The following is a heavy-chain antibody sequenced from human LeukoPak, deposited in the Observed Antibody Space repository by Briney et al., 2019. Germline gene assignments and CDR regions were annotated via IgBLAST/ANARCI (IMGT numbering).Heavy chain of an antibody. CDR1: GFTFRTYW. D-gene: IGHD7-27*01. V-gene: IGHV3-74*01. J-gene: IGHJ3*02. CDR2: INEDGSIT. CDR3: AKYTGRRAFDM. Sequence: GGSLRLSCAVSGFTFRTYWMHWVRQVPGEGLVWVSRINEDGSITNYADSVKGRFSISRDNAKNTLYLQMNSLRAEDTAVYYCAKYTGRRAFDMWGQGTMVTVSS.